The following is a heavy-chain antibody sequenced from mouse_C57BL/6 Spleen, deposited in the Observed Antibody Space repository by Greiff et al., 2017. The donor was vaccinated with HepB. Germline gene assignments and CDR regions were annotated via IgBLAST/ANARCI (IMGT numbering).Heavy chain of an antibody. CDR3: ARDPRYDYDEGYYFDY. D-gene: IGHD2-4*01. CDR1: GYSITSGYY. CDR2: ISYDGSN. V-gene: IGHV3-6*01. J-gene: IGHJ2*01. Sequence: EVQLQESGPGLVKPSQSLSLTCSVTGYSITSGYYWNWIRQFPGNKLEWMGYISYDGSNNYNPSLKNRISITRDTSKNQFFLKLNSVTTEDTATYYCARDPRYDYDEGYYFDYWGQGTTLTVSS.